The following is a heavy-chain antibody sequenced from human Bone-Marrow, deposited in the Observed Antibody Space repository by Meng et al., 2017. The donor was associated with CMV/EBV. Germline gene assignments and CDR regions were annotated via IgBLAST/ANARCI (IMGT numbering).Heavy chain of an antibody. CDR2: ISYDGSKK. V-gene: IGHV3-30*19. Sequence: GGSLRLSCAASGFTFSNYGMHWVRQAPGKRLEWVAVISYDGSKKYYADSVRGRFTISRDNSKNTLNLQINSLRPEDSAVYYCARDFTVVTPGDYWGQGTLVTVSS. CDR3: ARDFTVVTPGDY. J-gene: IGHJ4*02. D-gene: IGHD4-23*01. CDR1: GFTFSNYG.